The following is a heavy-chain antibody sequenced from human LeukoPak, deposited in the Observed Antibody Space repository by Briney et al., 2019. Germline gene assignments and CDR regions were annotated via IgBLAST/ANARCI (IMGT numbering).Heavy chain of an antibody. J-gene: IGHJ5*01. CDR1: GYTFKNYG. Sequence: ASVKVSCKASGYTFKNYGISWVRQAPGQGLEWMGWISTYNGDTKHAQKVQGRLTLTADASTSTAYMELRGLRSDDTAVYYCARDPPNTRAWYIWFDFWDQGTLVTVSS. CDR3: ARDPPNTRAWYIWFDF. V-gene: IGHV1-18*04. CDR2: ISTYNGDT. D-gene: IGHD6-19*01.